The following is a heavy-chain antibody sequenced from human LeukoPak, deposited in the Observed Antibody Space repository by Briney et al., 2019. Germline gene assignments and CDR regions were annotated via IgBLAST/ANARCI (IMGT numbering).Heavy chain of an antibody. CDR2: ISSSSSYI. CDR3: VRSIRGYSYGYVR. D-gene: IGHD5-18*01. J-gene: IGHJ4*02. Sequence: GGSLRLSCAASGFTFSSYSMNWVRQAPGKGLEWVSSISSSSSYIYYADSVKGRFTISRDNAKNSLYLQMNSLRAEDTAVYYCVRSIRGYSYGYVRWGQGTLVTVPS. V-gene: IGHV3-21*01. CDR1: GFTFSSYS.